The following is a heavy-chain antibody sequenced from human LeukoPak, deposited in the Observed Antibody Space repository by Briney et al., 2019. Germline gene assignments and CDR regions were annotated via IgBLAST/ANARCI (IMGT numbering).Heavy chain of an antibody. Sequence: PSETLSLTCTVSGGSISSYYWSWIRQPPGKGLEWIGYIYTSGSTNYNPSLKSRVTISVDTSKNQFSLKLSSVTAADTAVYYCARDSCSSTSCRKKFDNWGQGTLVTVSS. CDR1: GGSISSYY. J-gene: IGHJ4*02. CDR3: ARDSCSSTSCRKKFDN. D-gene: IGHD2-2*01. V-gene: IGHV4-4*09. CDR2: IYTSGST.